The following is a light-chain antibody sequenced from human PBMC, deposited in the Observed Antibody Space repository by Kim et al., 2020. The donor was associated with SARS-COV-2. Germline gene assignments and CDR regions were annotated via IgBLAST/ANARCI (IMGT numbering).Light chain of an antibody. CDR1: KLGDKY. Sequence: SYELTQPPSVSVSPGQTASITCSGDKLGDKYACWYQQKPGQSPVLVIYQDSKRPSGIPERFSGSNSGNTATLTISGTQAMEEADYYCQAWDRSTAWVFGG. V-gene: IGLV3-1*01. J-gene: IGLJ2*01. CDR2: QDS. CDR3: QAWDRSTAWV.